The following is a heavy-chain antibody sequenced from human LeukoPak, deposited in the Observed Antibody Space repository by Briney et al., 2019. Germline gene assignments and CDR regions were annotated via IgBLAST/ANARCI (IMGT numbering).Heavy chain of an antibody. CDR2: IYYSGST. D-gene: IGHD2-15*01. Sequence: PSETLSLTCTVSGGSISPFYWSWIRQPPGKGLEWIAYIYYSGSTAYNPSLKSRVAISVDTSNNQVSLKLSSVTAADTAVCYCARHGYCSGGSCYWDYWGQGTLVTVSS. CDR1: GGSISPFY. J-gene: IGHJ4*02. V-gene: IGHV4-59*08. CDR3: ARHGYCSGGSCYWDY.